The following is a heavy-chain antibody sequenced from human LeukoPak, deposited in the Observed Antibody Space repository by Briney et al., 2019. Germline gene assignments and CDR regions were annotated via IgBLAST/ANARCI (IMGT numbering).Heavy chain of an antibody. J-gene: IGHJ5*01. CDR3: ARETSSSWSRSFDS. V-gene: IGHV4-59*11. CDR1: DDSFSSHY. D-gene: IGHD6-13*01. Sequence: SETLSLTCAVSDDSFSSHYWTWIRQPPGKGLEWIGYISYIGSTNYNPSLKSRVTISIDTSKNQFSLKLSSVTAADTAVYYCARETSSSWSRSFDSWGQGTLVTVSS. CDR2: ISYIGST.